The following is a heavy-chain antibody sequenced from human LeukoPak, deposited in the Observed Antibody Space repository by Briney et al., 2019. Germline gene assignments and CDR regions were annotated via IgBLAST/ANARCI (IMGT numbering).Heavy chain of an antibody. CDR1: GGSISSGDYY. CDR3: ARDLSPVGATPGYYYGMDV. CDR2: IYTSGST. Sequence: SQTLSLTCTVSGGSISSGDYYWSWIRQPPGKGLEWIGRIYTSGSTNYNPSLKSRVTMSVDTSKNQFSLKLSSVTAADTAVYYCARDLSPVGATPGYYYGMDVWGQGTTVTVSS. D-gene: IGHD1-26*01. V-gene: IGHV4-61*02. J-gene: IGHJ6*02.